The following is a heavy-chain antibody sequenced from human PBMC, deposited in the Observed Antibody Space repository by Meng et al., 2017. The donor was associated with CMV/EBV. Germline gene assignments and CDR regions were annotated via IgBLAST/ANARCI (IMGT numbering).Heavy chain of an antibody. J-gene: IGHJ4*02. D-gene: IGHD2-15*01. CDR1: GGTCSTFA. CDR2: INPNSGGT. V-gene: IGHV1-2*02. CDR3: ASDDGSLDY. Sequence: QRVRAAAEVKKPGSSVKVSCKTSGGTCSTFAISWVRQAPGEGLEWMGWINPNSGGTNYAQKFQGRVTMTRDTSISTAYMELSRLRSDDTDVYYCASDDGSLDYWGQGTLVTVSS.